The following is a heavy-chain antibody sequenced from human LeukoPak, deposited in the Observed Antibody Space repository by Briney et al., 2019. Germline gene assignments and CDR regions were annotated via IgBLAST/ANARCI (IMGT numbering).Heavy chain of an antibody. CDR1: GFTFSSYW. CDR3: TRVRGYDFDF. CDR2: INSDASST. D-gene: IGHD5-12*01. V-gene: IGHV3-74*01. Sequence: GGSLRLSCAASGFTFSSYWMHWVRQVPGKGLVWVSRINSDASSTNYADSVKGRFTISRDNAKNTLYLQMNSLRAEDTAVYYCTRVRGYDFDFWGQGTLVTVSS. J-gene: IGHJ4*02.